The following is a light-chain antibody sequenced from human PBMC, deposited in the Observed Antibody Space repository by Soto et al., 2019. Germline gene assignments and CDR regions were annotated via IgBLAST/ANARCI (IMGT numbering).Light chain of an antibody. CDR1: NIENRR. V-gene: IGLV3-21*04. CDR3: QVWDSDSDHFV. Sequence: SYELTQPPSVSVAPGKTATITCGGNNIENRRVHWYQQRPGQAPVLVIYYDSDRPSGIPERFSGSNSGSTATLTISRVEAGDEADYYCQVWDSDSDHFVFGAGTQLTVL. CDR2: YDS. J-gene: IGLJ7*01.